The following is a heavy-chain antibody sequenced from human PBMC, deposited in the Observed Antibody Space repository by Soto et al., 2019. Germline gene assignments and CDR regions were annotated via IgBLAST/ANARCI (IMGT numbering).Heavy chain of an antibody. CDR3: TTYQGAYNFDH. V-gene: IGHV1-24*01. CDR2: FDPDEAET. CDR1: GYTLNEVA. J-gene: IGHJ5*02. D-gene: IGHD1-1*01. Sequence: QVQLVQSGAEVKKPGASVKVSCKVSGYTLNEVAMHWVRQAPGKGLEWLGGFDPDEAETIYAQHFQGRVTLTEDTSTDTVYMELSSLRSEYTALYFCTTYQGAYNFDHWGQGTLVTVYS.